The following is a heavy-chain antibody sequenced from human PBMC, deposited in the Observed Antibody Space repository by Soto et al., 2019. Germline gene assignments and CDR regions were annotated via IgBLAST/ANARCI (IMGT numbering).Heavy chain of an antibody. CDR1: GGTFSSYA. J-gene: IGHJ5*02. D-gene: IGHD3-22*01. CDR2: IIPIFGTA. Sequence: QVQLVQSGAEVKKPGSSVKVSCKASGGTFSSYAISWVRQAPGQGLEWMGGIIPIFGTANYAQKFQGRVTITADDSTSTADIELSSLRSEDNVVYYCARAKENYYYCSGCCHQWFDPWGQGTLVTVSS. CDR3: ARAKENYYYCSGCCHQWFDP. V-gene: IGHV1-69*01.